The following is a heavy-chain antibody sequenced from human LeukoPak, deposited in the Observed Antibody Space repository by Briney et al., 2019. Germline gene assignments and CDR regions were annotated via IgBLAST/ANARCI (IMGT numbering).Heavy chain of an antibody. D-gene: IGHD2-2*01. V-gene: IGHV4-34*01. CDR3: ARDGNPYQLLFNWFDP. Sequence: SETLSLTCAVSGGSFSGYYWTWIRQPPGKGLEWIGEINHSGSTNYNPSLKSRVTISLDTSKNHFSLRLSSVTAADTAVYYCARDGNPYQLLFNWFDPWGQGTLVTVSS. J-gene: IGHJ5*02. CDR2: INHSGST. CDR1: GGSFSGYY.